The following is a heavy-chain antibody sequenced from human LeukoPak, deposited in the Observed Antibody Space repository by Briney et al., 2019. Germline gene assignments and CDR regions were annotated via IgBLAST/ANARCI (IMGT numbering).Heavy chain of an antibody. CDR1: GGSMSSYY. Sequence: PSETLSLTCTVSGGSMSSYYWSWIRQPPGKGLEWIGYIYDSGSTNHNPSLKCRVTISVDTSKNQFSLKLSSVTAADTAVYYCARTTVTVSHFDYWGQGTLVTVSS. D-gene: IGHD4-17*01. CDR2: IYDSGST. CDR3: ARTTVTVSHFDY. V-gene: IGHV4-59*08. J-gene: IGHJ4*02.